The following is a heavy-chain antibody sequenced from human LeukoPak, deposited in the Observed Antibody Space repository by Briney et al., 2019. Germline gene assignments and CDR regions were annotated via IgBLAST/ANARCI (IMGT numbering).Heavy chain of an antibody. CDR3: ARGYSYGFDY. CDR2: ISSSSSTI. CDR1: GFTFSSYS. V-gene: IGHV3-48*01. Sequence: GGSLRLSCAASGFTFSSYSMNWVRQAPGKGLEWVSYISSSSSTIYYADSVKGRFTISRDNAKNSLYLQMNSLRAEDTAVYYCARGYSYGFDYWGQGTLVTVSS. J-gene: IGHJ4*02. D-gene: IGHD5-18*01.